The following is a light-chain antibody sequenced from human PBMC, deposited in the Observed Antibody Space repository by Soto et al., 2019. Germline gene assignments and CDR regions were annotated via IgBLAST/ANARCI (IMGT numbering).Light chain of an antibody. Sequence: DIQMTQSPSTLSAPVGDRVTITCRASQSISSWLAWYQQKPGKAPKLLIYKASSLESGVPSRFSGSGSGTEFTLTISSLQPDDLATYYCQQYNSFPTFGQGTKVEIK. V-gene: IGKV1-5*03. CDR2: KAS. CDR1: QSISSW. CDR3: QQYNSFPT. J-gene: IGKJ1*01.